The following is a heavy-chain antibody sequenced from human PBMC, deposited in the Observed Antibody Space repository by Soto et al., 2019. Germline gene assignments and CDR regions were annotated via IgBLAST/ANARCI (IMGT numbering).Heavy chain of an antibody. D-gene: IGHD3-22*01. V-gene: IGHV1-46*03. Sequence: QVQLVQSGAEVKKPGASVKVSCKASGYTFTSYYMHWVRQAPGQGFEWKGIINPCGGSTSYAQKFQGRGTMTRDTSTSTVYMELSSLRSEDTAVYYCARGAYDQPYAWFDPWSQGTLVTVSS. CDR3: ARGAYDQPYAWFDP. CDR2: INPCGGST. CDR1: GYTFTSYY. J-gene: IGHJ5*02.